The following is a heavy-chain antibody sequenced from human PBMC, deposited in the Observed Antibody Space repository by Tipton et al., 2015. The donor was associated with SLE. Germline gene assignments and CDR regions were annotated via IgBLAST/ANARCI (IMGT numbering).Heavy chain of an antibody. CDR2: IYYSGST. CDR3: ARDDGQQLADY. D-gene: IGHD6-13*01. CDR1: GGSISSYY. Sequence: TLSLTCTVSGGSISSYYWSWIRQPPGKGLEWIGYIYYSGSTNYNPSLKSRVTISVDTSKNQFSLKLRSVTAADTAVYYCARDDGQQLADYWGQGTLVTVSS. V-gene: IGHV4-59*12. J-gene: IGHJ4*02.